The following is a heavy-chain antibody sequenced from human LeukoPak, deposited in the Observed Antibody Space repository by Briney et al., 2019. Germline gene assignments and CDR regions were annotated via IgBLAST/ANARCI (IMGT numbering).Heavy chain of an antibody. CDR3: ARPRGDGYISGFDY. CDR1: GFTFSSYA. J-gene: IGHJ4*02. CDR2: ISYDGSNK. V-gene: IGHV3-30*04. D-gene: IGHD5-24*01. Sequence: GRSLRLSCAASGFTFSSYAMHWVRQAPGKGLEWGAVISYDGSNKYYADSVKGRFTISRDNSKNTLYLQMNSLRAEDTAVYYCARPRGDGYISGFDYWGQGTLVTVSS.